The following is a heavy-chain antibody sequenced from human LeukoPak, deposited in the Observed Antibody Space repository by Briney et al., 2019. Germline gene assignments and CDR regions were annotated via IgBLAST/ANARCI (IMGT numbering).Heavy chain of an antibody. V-gene: IGHV4-34*01. CDR2: INHSGST. Sequence: SETLSLTCAVYGGSFSGYYWSWIRQPPGKGLEWIGEINHSGSTNYNPSLKSRVTISVDTSKNQFSLKLSSVTAADTAVYYCARLQKTGGVFDYWGQGTLVTVSS. J-gene: IGHJ4*02. D-gene: IGHD2-8*01. CDR3: ARLQKTGGVFDY. CDR1: GGSFSGYY.